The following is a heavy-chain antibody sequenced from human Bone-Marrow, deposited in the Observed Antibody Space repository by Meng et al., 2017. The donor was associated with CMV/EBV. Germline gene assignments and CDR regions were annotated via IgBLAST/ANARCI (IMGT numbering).Heavy chain of an antibody. CDR1: GGTFSSYT. J-gene: IGHJ6*02. D-gene: IGHD2-2*01. CDR3: ARAGPCSSTSCYPPRYYGMDV. Sequence: SVKVSCKASGGTFSSYTISWVRQAPGQGLEWMGRIIPILGIVNYAQKFQGRVTITTDESTSTAYMELSSLRSEDTAVYYCARAGPCSSTSCYPPRYYGMDVWGQGTTVTVSS. CDR2: IIPILGIV. V-gene: IGHV1-69*16.